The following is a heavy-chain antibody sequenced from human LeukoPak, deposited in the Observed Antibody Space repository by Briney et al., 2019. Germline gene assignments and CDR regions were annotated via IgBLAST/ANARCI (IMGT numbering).Heavy chain of an antibody. CDR3: ARGGIVGATTGWFDP. J-gene: IGHJ5*02. V-gene: IGHV1-46*01. Sequence: ASVKVSCKASGYTFTSYYMHWVRQAPGQGLEWMGIINPSGGSTSYAQKFQGRVTMTRDMSTSTVYMELSSLRSEDTAVYYCARGGIVGATTGWFDPWGQGTLVTVSS. CDR1: GYTFTSYY. D-gene: IGHD1-26*01. CDR2: INPSGGST.